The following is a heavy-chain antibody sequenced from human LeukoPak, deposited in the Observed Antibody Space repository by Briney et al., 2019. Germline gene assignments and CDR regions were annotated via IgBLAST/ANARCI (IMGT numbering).Heavy chain of an antibody. Sequence: SETLSLTCTVSGGSISSYYWIWIRQPPGKGLEWIGYIYYSGSTNYNPSLKSRVTISVDTSKNQFSLKLSSVTAADTAVYYCARRTLARDAFDIWGQGTMVTVSS. J-gene: IGHJ3*02. CDR1: GGSISSYY. V-gene: IGHV4-59*08. D-gene: IGHD3-3*02. CDR3: ARRTLARDAFDI. CDR2: IYYSGST.